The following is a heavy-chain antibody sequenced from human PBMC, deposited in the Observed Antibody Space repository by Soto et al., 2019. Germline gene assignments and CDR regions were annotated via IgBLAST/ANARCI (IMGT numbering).Heavy chain of an antibody. CDR1: GGSISSYS. CDR2: IYHSGST. D-gene: IGHD3-10*01. CDR3: ARERGGIDY. J-gene: IGHJ4*02. Sequence: PSETLSLTCTVSGGSISSYSWSWIRQPPGKGLEWIGYIYHSGSTYYNPSLKSRVTISVDTSKNQFSLKLSSVTAADTAVYYCARERGGIDYWGQGTLVTVSS. V-gene: IGHV4-59*06.